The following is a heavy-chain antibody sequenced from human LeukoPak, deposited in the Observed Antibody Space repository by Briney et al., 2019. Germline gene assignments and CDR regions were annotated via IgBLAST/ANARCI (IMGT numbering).Heavy chain of an antibody. D-gene: IGHD3-22*01. V-gene: IGHV3-7*01. Sequence: GGSLRLSCTASGFTFSGAWMTWVRQAPGKGLEWVANIREDGTEKNYVDSVKGRFTISRDNSKNTLYLQMNSLRPEDTAVYYCAKNYYYDRSGYSWGQGTMVTVSS. CDR2: IREDGTEK. CDR1: GFTFSGAW. J-gene: IGHJ3*01. CDR3: AKNYYYDRSGYS.